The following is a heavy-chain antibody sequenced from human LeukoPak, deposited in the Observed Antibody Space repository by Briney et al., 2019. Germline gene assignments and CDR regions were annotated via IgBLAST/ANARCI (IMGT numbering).Heavy chain of an antibody. Sequence: GESLRIYFEGSRYNFKNYWISLVRQMPGKGLEWMGRIDPTDSYSHYSPSFQGHVTISIDESNSTAYLQWSSLKASDTAIYYCARYPNTYNARWESAGAMWGQGTMVTVSS. CDR2: IDPTDSYS. CDR3: ARYPNTYNARWESAGAM. CDR1: RYNFKNYW. D-gene: IGHD1-26*01. J-gene: IGHJ3*01. V-gene: IGHV5-10-1*01.